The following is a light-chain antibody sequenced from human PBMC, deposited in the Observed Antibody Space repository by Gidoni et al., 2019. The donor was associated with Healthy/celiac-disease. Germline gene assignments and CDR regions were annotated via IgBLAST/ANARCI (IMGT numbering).Light chain of an antibody. Sequence: QAVVTQEPSLTVSPGGTVILTCGSSTGAVTCGHYPYWFQQKPGQAPRTLIYDTSNKHSWTPARFSGSLLGGKAALTLSGAQPADEADYYCLLSYSGVRVFGGGTKLTVL. CDR3: LLSYSGVRV. CDR1: TGAVTCGHY. J-gene: IGLJ2*01. V-gene: IGLV7-46*01. CDR2: DTS.